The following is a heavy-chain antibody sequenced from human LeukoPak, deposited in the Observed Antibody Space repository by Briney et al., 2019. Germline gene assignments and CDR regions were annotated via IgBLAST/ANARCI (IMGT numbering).Heavy chain of an antibody. J-gene: IGHJ4*02. CDR3: ASGRQLGY. Sequence: GGSLRLSCAASEFSFGDYWMSWFRQAPGKGLEWVANIKQDGSEEYYVDSVKGRFTISRDNAKNSLYLQMNSLRAEDTAVYYCASGRQLGYWGQGTLVTVSS. V-gene: IGHV3-7*01. CDR2: IKQDGSEE. D-gene: IGHD6-13*01. CDR1: EFSFGDYW.